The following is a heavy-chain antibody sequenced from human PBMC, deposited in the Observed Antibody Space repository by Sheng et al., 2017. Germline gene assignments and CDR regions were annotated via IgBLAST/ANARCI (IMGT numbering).Heavy chain of an antibody. Sequence: EVQLLESGGGLGSGPGGSLRLSXADSGFTFSSYAXSWVRQAPGKGLEWVSAISGSGGSTILRRLREGPVXHLQRQNSKNTLYLQMNSLRAEDTAVYYCAKDPRRDAFDIWGQGTMVTVSS. J-gene: IGHJ3*02. CDR3: AKDPRRDAFDI. CDR1: GFTFSSYA. V-gene: IGHV3-23*01. CDR2: ISGSGGST.